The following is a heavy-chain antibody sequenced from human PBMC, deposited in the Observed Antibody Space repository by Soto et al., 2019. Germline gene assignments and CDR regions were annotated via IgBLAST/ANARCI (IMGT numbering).Heavy chain of an antibody. CDR1: GLTFRSYW. CDR2: INSDGSST. V-gene: IGHV3-74*01. J-gene: IGHJ3*02. CDR3: VRDGGGVTVDAFDI. Sequence: EVQLVESGGGLVQPGGSLRISCAASGLTFRSYWMHWVRQVPGKGLVWVSRINSDGSSTSYADSVKGRFTISRDNAKNTLYLQMNSLRAEDTAVYYCVRDGGGVTVDAFDIWGQGTMVTVSS. D-gene: IGHD2-21*02.